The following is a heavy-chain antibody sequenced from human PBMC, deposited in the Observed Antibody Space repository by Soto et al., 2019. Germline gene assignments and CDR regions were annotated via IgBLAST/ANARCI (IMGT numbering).Heavy chain of an antibody. J-gene: IGHJ4*02. CDR2: ISAGSGDT. Sequence: QVQLVQSAAEVKKPGASVKVSCKASGYTFTTYALQWVRQAPGQGLEWLGWISAGSGDTRYSQNFQGRVTITRDTSASTAYMDLSSLRSDDTAVYYCARVGVWAARYWGQGTLVTVSS. V-gene: IGHV1-3*01. D-gene: IGHD3-16*01. CDR1: GYTFTTYA. CDR3: ARVGVWAARY.